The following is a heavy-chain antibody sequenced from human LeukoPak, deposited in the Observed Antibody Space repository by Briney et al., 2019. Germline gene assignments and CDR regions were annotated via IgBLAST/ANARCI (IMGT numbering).Heavy chain of an antibody. CDR3: AKDLSSLVAVAPGFDY. CDR2: ISGSGGST. D-gene: IGHD6-19*01. CDR1: GFTFSSYA. V-gene: IGHV3-23*01. J-gene: IGHJ4*02. Sequence: GGSLRLSCAASGFTFSSYAMSWVRQAQGKGLEWVSTISGSGGSTYYADSVKGRFTISRDNSKNTLYLQMNSLRAEDTAVYYCAKDLSSLVAVAPGFDYWGQGTLVTVSS.